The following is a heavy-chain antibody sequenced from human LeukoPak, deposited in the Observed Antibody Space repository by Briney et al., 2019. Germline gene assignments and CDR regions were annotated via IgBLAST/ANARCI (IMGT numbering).Heavy chain of an antibody. Sequence: GASVKVSCKASGYTFTSYDINWVRQATGQGLEWMGWMNPNSGNTGYAQKFQDRVTMTRNTSISTAYMELSSLRSEDTAVYYCAREVGYCSSTSCYLNYYYYYYMDVWGKGTTVTVSS. J-gene: IGHJ6*03. CDR1: GYTFTSYD. V-gene: IGHV1-8*01. CDR2: MNPNSGNT. D-gene: IGHD2-2*01. CDR3: AREVGYCSSTSCYLNYYYYYYMDV.